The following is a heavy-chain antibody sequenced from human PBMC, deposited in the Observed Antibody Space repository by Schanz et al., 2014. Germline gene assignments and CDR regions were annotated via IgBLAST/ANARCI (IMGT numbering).Heavy chain of an antibody. D-gene: IGHD3-16*01. Sequence: VQLVESGGGVVQPGRSLRLSCAASGFTFSTHAMHWVRQAPGKGLEWVAVIWYDGSNKYYADSVKGRFTISRDNSKNLLYLQMNSLRAEDTAVYYCTRVKGGFDYWGQGTLVTVSS. CDR1: GFTFSTHA. V-gene: IGHV3-33*08. J-gene: IGHJ4*02. CDR3: TRVKGGFDY. CDR2: IWYDGSNK.